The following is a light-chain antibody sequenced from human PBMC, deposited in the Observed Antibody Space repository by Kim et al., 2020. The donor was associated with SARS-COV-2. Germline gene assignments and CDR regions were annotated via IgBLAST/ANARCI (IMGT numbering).Light chain of an antibody. CDR3: SSYRSTNTLV. Sequence: ELTQPPSASGTPGQRVTISCSGGSSNIGSNTVHWYQQFPGAAPKLLIFTNNQRPSGVPDRFSGSKSGTSASLTISGLQTEDEADYFCSSYRSTNTLVFGGGTQLTVL. CDR2: TNN. CDR1: SSNIGSNT. V-gene: IGLV1-44*01. J-gene: IGLJ3*02.